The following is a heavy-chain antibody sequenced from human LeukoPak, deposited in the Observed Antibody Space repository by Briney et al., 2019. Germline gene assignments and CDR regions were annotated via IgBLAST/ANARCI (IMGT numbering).Heavy chain of an antibody. D-gene: IGHD2-8*02. V-gene: IGHV4-31*03. CDR2: ISPSGST. J-gene: IGHJ4*02. Sequence: SEPLSLTCTVSGGSISSADSHWRWIRQHPGTGLDWIGYISPSGSTSYYPSLKSRVLISVDSSKNQFSLILTSVTAADTAVYYCVRAVTGTSLYDYWGQGTLVTVSS. CDR3: VRAVTGTSLYDY. CDR1: GGSISSADSH.